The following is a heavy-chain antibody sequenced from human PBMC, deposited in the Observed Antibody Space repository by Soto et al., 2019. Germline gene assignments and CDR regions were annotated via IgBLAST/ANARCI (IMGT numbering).Heavy chain of an antibody. CDR3: AREGQLGY. J-gene: IGHJ4*02. CDR1: SYTFSSYG. V-gene: IGHV1-18*01. CDR2: ISGYNGNT. D-gene: IGHD6-6*01. Sequence: QVQLVQSRAEVKEPGASVKVSCKTSSYTFSSYGFGWVRQAPGQGPEWIGWISGYNGNTNYAQRFQGRVTMTTDTSTSTAYMELMSLRSDDTAVYYCAREGQLGYWGQGTLVTVSS.